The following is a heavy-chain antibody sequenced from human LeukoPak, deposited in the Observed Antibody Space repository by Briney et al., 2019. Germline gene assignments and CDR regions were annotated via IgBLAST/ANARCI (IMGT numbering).Heavy chain of an antibody. Sequence: ASVKVSCKASGYTFTSYGISWVRQPPGQGLDWVGWISAYNGNTNNAQKLKGRVTMTTDTSTSTDYMEVRSLRSDATAVYYCARVRASLYYDFWSGYRQFFDYWGQGTLVTVSS. J-gene: IGHJ4*02. CDR3: ARVRASLYYDFWSGYRQFFDY. CDR1: GYTFTSYG. V-gene: IGHV1-18*01. D-gene: IGHD3-3*01. CDR2: ISAYNGNT.